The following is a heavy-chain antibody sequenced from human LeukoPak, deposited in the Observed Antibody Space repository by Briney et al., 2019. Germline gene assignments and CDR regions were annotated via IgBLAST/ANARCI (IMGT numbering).Heavy chain of an antibody. CDR3: ASRYYYDSSGYTR. Sequence: SETLSLTCTVSGGSISSSSYYWGWIRQPPGKGLEWIGSIYYSGSTYYNPSLKSRVTISVAPSKNQFSLKLSSVTAADSAVYYCASRYYYDSSGYTRWGQGTLVTVSS. V-gene: IGHV4-39*01. D-gene: IGHD3-22*01. CDR2: IYYSGST. J-gene: IGHJ4*02. CDR1: GGSISSSSYY.